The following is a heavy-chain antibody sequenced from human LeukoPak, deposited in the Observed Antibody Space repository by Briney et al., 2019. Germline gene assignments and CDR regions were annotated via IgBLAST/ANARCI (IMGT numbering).Heavy chain of an antibody. Sequence: GGSLRLSCAASGFTLSTHEMTWVRQAPGKGLEWVSFISSSTSHTFYADSVKGRFTIFRDTAKNSLYLQMNNLRGEDTAVYYCARDVSSSTRAFDIWGQGTMVAVS. D-gene: IGHD2-8*01. CDR2: ISSSTSHT. CDR1: GFTLSTHE. V-gene: IGHV3-48*03. J-gene: IGHJ3*02. CDR3: ARDVSSSTRAFDI.